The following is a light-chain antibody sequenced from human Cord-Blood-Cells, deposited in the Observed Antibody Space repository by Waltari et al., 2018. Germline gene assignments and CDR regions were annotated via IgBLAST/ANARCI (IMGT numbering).Light chain of an antibody. Sequence: QPALTQPAPVSGSPGQSITISCTGTSSDVGGYNYVSWYQQHPGKAPKLMIYDDINLPSGVSNRFSGSKYGNTASLTISGLQAEDEADYYCSSYTSSSTWVFGGGTKLTVL. J-gene: IGLJ3*02. CDR3: SSYTSSSTWV. CDR1: SSDVGGYNY. CDR2: DDI. V-gene: IGLV2-14*03.